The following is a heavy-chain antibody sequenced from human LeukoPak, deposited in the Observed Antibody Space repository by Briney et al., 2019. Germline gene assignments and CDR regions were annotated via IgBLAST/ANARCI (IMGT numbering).Heavy chain of an antibody. CDR3: ARNYDSAAHYYYYGMDV. Sequence: GGSLRLSCAASGFTFSSYAMHWVRQAPGKGLEWVAVISYDGSNKYYADSVKGRFTISRDNSKNTLYLQMNSLRAEDTAVYYCARNYDSAAHYYYYGMDVWGQGTTVTVSS. J-gene: IGHJ6*02. D-gene: IGHD3-22*01. V-gene: IGHV3-30-3*01. CDR1: GFTFSSYA. CDR2: ISYDGSNK.